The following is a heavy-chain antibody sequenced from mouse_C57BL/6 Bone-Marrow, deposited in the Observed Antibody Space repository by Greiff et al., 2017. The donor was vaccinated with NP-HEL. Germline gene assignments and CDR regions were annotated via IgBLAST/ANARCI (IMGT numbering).Heavy chain of an antibody. CDR3: ATSYYSNSYAMDY. V-gene: IGHV2-6*01. CDR2: IWGVGST. CDR1: GFSLTSYG. Sequence: QVQLKESGPGLVAPSQSLSITCTVSGFSLTSYGVDWVRQSPGKGLEWLGVIWGVGSTNYNSALKSRLSTRKDNFKSHVFLKMNSLQTDDSAMYYCATSYYSNSYAMDYWGQGTSGTVSS. J-gene: IGHJ4*01. D-gene: IGHD2-5*01.